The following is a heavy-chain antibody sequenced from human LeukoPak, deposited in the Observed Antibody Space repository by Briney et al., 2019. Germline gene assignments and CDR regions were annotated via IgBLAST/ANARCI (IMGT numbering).Heavy chain of an antibody. CDR2: IYYSGST. D-gene: IGHD3/OR15-3a*01. J-gene: IGHJ5*02. CDR3: ARGHYDLNL. V-gene: IGHV4-59*08. Sequence: PSETLSLTCTVSGGSISSYYWSWIRQPPGKGLEWIGYIYYSGSTNYNPSLKSRVTISVDTSKNQSSLKLTSVTAADTAIYYCARGHYDLNLWGQGTLVTVSS. CDR1: GGSISSYY.